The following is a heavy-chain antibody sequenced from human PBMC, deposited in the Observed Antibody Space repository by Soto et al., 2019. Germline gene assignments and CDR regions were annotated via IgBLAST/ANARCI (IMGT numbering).Heavy chain of an antibody. J-gene: IGHJ6*02. Sequence: GGSLRLSCAASGFTFSSYAMTWVRQAPGKGLEWVSGIGDSGGATYYADSVKGRFTISRDNSKNTLYLQMNSLRAEDTAVYYCARGAVAGGVYYYYGMDVWGQGTTVTVSS. D-gene: IGHD6-19*01. V-gene: IGHV3-23*01. CDR1: GFTFSSYA. CDR3: ARGAVAGGVYYYYGMDV. CDR2: IGDSGGAT.